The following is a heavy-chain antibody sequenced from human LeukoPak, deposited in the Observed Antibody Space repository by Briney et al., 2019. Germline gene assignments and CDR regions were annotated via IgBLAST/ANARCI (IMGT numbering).Heavy chain of an antibody. Sequence: GASVKVSCKASGYTFTGYYMHWVRQAPGQGLEWMGWINPNSGGTNYAQKFQGRVTMTRDTSISTAYMELSRLRSDDTAVYYCARDEWYRAAAGIGDNWFDPWGQGTLVTVSS. CDR2: INPNSGGT. CDR1: GYTFTGYY. V-gene: IGHV1-2*02. D-gene: IGHD6-13*01. CDR3: ARDEWYRAAAGIGDNWFDP. J-gene: IGHJ5*02.